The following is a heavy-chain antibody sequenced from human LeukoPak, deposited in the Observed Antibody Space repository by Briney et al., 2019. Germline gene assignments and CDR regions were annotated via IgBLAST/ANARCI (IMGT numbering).Heavy chain of an antibody. Sequence: GASVKVSCKASGYIFTGYYIHWVRQAPGQGLEWMGWINPNSGDTNSAQKFQSRVTMTRDTSISTAYMELSRLRSDDTAVYHCARGFDWLEYYFDYWGQGTLVTVSS. V-gene: IGHV1-2*02. J-gene: IGHJ4*02. D-gene: IGHD3-9*01. CDR3: ARGFDWLEYYFDY. CDR1: GYIFTGYY. CDR2: INPNSGDT.